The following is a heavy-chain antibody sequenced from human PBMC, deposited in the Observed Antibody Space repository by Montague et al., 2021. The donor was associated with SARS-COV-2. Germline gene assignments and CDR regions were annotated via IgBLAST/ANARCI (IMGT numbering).Heavy chain of an antibody. J-gene: IGHJ4*02. CDR1: GGSISSGSYY. D-gene: IGHD3-10*01. V-gene: IGHV4-61*02. Sequence: TLSLTCTVSGGSISSGSYYWSWIRQPAGKGLEWIGRIYTSGSTNYNLSLKSQVTISVDTSKNQFSLKLSSVTAADTAVYYCARHVRSLMVRGPDFDYWGQGTLVTVSS. CDR3: ARHVRSLMVRGPDFDY. CDR2: IYTSGST.